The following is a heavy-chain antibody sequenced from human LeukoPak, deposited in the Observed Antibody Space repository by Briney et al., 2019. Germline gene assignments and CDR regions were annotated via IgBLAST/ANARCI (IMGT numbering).Heavy chain of an antibody. CDR2: ISGSGGST. V-gene: IGHV3-23*01. D-gene: IGHD3-10*01. Sequence: GGSLRLSCAASGFTFSSYAMSWVRQAPGKGLELVSAISGSGGSTYYADSVKGRFTISRDNSKNTPYLQMNSLRAEDTAVYYCVKDQLLLWFGELLYWGQGTLVTVSS. CDR1: GFTFSSYA. CDR3: VKDQLLLWFGELLY. J-gene: IGHJ4*02.